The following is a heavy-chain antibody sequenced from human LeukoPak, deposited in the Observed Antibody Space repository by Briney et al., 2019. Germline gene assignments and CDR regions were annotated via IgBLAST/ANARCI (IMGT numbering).Heavy chain of an antibody. V-gene: IGHV3-53*05. CDR1: GFTVSSNY. D-gene: IGHD4-17*01. Sequence: GGSLRLSCAASGFTVSSNYMSWVRQAPEKGLEWVSVIYSGGSTYYADSVKGRFTISRDNSKNTLYLQMNSLRAEDTAVYYCARRATTVTTFYYYGMDVWGQGTTVTVSS. CDR2: IYSGGST. CDR3: ARRATTVTTFYYYGMDV. J-gene: IGHJ6*02.